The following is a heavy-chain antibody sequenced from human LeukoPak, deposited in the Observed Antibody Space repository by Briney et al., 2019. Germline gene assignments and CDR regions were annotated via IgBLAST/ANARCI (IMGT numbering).Heavy chain of an antibody. D-gene: IGHD7-27*01. CDR3: AKDGGLWVSAHWGDS. V-gene: IGHV3-23*01. Sequence: GGSLRLSCAASGFTLSSYTMSWARQAPGKGLEWVSTITTSDGNTYYADSVKGRFTVSRDNSKNTLFLQMNSLRAEDTAVYYCAKDGGLWVSAHWGDSWGRGTLVTVSS. CDR1: GFTLSSYT. J-gene: IGHJ4*02. CDR2: ITTSDGNT.